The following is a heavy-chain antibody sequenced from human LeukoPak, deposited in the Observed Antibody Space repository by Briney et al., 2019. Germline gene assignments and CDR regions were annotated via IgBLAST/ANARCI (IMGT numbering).Heavy chain of an antibody. J-gene: IGHJ4*02. CDR2: INWNGGST. V-gene: IGHV3-20*04. CDR1: GFTLSTYG. CDR3: ARHDSWLAAGFDY. Sequence: GGSQRLSCVVSGFTLSTYGMHWVRQAPGKGLEWVSGINWNGGSTGYADSVKGRFTISRDNAKNSLYLQMNSLRAEDTAVYYCARHDSWLAAGFDYWGQGTLVTVSS. D-gene: IGHD6-13*01.